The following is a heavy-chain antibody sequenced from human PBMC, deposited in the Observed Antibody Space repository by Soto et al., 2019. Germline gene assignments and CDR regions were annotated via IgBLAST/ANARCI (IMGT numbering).Heavy chain of an antibody. Sequence: PGGSLRLSCAASGFSFSNYDMHWVRQVSGEALEWVSAIGAARDPYYLGSVKGRFTVSRDNAQKSLYLQMNNLRAEDTAVYYCARAYTGQLPRRADYYYALDVWGRGTPVTVSS. V-gene: IGHV3-13*05. D-gene: IGHD2-2*01. CDR3: ARAYTGQLPRRADYYYALDV. CDR1: GFSFSNYD. J-gene: IGHJ6*02. CDR2: IGAARDP.